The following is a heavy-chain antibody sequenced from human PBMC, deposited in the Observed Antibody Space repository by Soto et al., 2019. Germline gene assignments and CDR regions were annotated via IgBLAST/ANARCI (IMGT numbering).Heavy chain of an antibody. CDR3: ARAITGDSDLDAFDI. V-gene: IGHV3-53*01. CDR1: GFTVSSNY. Sequence: GGSLRLSCAASGFTVSSNYMSWVRQAPGKGLEWVSVIYSGGSTYYADSVKGRFTISRDNSKNTLYLQMNSLRAEDTAVYYCARAITGDSDLDAFDIWGQGTMVAVSS. CDR2: IYSGGST. J-gene: IGHJ3*02. D-gene: IGHD7-27*01.